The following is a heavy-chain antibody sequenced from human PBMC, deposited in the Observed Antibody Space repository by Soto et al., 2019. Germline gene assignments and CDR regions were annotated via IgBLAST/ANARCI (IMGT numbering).Heavy chain of an antibody. J-gene: IGHJ4*02. Sequence: GGSLRLSCAASGFIFSSYWMTWVRQAPGKGLEWVANINQDGSAKYYVDSVKGRFTFSRDNAKNSVYLQMNSLRAEDTAVYYCARIGYSSSSLDYWGPGTPVTVSS. CDR1: GFIFSSYW. V-gene: IGHV3-7*01. D-gene: IGHD6-6*01. CDR2: INQDGSAK. CDR3: ARIGYSSSSLDY.